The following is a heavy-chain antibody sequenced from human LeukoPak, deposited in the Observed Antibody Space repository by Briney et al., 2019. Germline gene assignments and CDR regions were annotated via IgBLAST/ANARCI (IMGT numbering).Heavy chain of an antibody. CDR2: IYYSGST. D-gene: IGHD3-22*01. CDR3: AGAMDDSSVPRSRWYFDL. CDR1: GGSISSYY. J-gene: IGHJ2*01. V-gene: IGHV4-59*01. Sequence: SETLSLTCTVSGGSISSYYWSWIRQPPGKGLEWIGYIYYSGSTNYNPSLKSRVTISVDTSKNQFSLKLSSVTAADTAVYYCAGAMDDSSVPRSRWYFDLWGRGTLVTVSS.